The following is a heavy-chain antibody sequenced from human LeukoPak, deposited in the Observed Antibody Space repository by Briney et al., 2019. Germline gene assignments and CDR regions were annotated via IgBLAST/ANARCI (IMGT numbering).Heavy chain of an antibody. V-gene: IGHV3-30*18. CDR1: GFTFSSYG. CDR3: AKGAPYGSGSYPDY. Sequence: PGRALRLSCAASGFTFSSYGMHWVRQAPGKGLEGVAVISYDGSNKYYADSVKGGFTISKDNSKNTLYLQMNSQRAEDTAVYYCAKGAPYGSGSYPDYWGQGTLVTVSS. CDR2: ISYDGSNK. D-gene: IGHD3-10*01. J-gene: IGHJ4*02.